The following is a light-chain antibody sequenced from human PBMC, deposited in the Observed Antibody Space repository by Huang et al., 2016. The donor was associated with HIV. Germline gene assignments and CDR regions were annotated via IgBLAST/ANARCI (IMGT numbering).Light chain of an antibody. J-gene: IGKJ2*01. CDR1: ESLVYSDGNTY. CDR3: MQGTY. V-gene: IGKV2-30*01. Sequence: DLVMTQSPLSLPVTLGQPASISCRSRESLVYSDGNTYLNWFQQRPGQSPRRLIYKVANRDSGVPDRCSGSGSGTDFTLKISRVEAEDVGVYYCMQGTYFGQGTRLEIK. CDR2: KVA.